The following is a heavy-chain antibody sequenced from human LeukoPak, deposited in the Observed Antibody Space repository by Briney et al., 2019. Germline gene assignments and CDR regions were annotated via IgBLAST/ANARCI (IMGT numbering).Heavy chain of an antibody. V-gene: IGHV3-30*18. J-gene: IGHJ4*02. CDR2: ISYDGSNK. D-gene: IGHD3-22*01. CDR3: AKSLMIVVLNSFDY. Sequence: GGSLRLSCAASGFTFSSYGMHWVRQAPGKGLGWVPLISYDGSNKYYADSVKGRFTISRDNSKNTLYLQMNSLRAEDTAVYSCAKSLMIVVLNSFDYWGQGTLVTVSS. CDR1: GFTFSSYG.